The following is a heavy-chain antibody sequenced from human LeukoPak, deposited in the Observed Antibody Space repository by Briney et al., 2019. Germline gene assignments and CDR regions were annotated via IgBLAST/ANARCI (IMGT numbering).Heavy chain of an antibody. CDR2: ISAYNGNT. J-gene: IGHJ5*02. D-gene: IGHD3-3*01. V-gene: IGHV1-18*01. CDR3: ARGQGYYDFWSGYSTAVDP. CDR1: GYTFTSYG. Sequence: ASVKVSCKASGYTFTSYGISWVRQAPGQGLEWMGWISAYNGNTNYAQKLQGRVTMTTDTSTSTAYMELRSLRSDDTAVYYCARGQGYYDFWSGYSTAVDPWGQGTLVTVSS.